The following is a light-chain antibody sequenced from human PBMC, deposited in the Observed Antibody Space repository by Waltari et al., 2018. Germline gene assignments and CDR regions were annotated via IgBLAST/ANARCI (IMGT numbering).Light chain of an antibody. J-gene: IGKJ4*01. CDR3: QQYINWPRT. V-gene: IGKV3-15*01. CDR2: GAS. CDR1: QSVTSK. Sequence: EIVMTQSPATLSVSPGERATLSCRASQSVTSKLAWYQQKPGQAPRLLFYGASTRTTGIPVRFSGSESGKEFALSSSCLQSEDFAVYYCQQYINWPRTFGGGTKVNIK.